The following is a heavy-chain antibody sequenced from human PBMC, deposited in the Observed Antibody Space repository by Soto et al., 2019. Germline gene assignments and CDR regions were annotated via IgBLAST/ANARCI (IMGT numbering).Heavy chain of an antibody. J-gene: IGHJ1*01. D-gene: IGHD2-21*01. V-gene: IGHV4-31*03. Sequence: SETLSLTCTVSGGSISTGGYYWSWVRQHPGKGLECIGYIYHSGSTYYNPSLKSRVTISVDTSKSQFSLMLSSVTAADTAVYYCATNGGDYRGSGPKYFQYWGQGTLVTVSS. CDR2: IYHSGST. CDR1: GGSISTGGYY. CDR3: ATNGGDYRGSGPKYFQY.